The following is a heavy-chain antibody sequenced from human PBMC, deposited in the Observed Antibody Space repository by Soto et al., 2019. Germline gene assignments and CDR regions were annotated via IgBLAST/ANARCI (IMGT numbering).Heavy chain of an antibody. CDR3: ARDRESCSVANCFGSNWFDP. J-gene: IGHJ5*02. V-gene: IGHV3-23*01. Sequence: ESGGGSVQPGGSLRLSCAASGFTFSTYAMNWVRQAPGKGLEWDSSISTTGDNTYYADSVKGRFTMSRDNSKNTLYLQMNSLGAEDTAIYYCARDRESCSVANCFGSNWFDPWGQGTLVTVSS. CDR1: GFTFSTYA. CDR2: ISTTGDNT. D-gene: IGHD2-2*01.